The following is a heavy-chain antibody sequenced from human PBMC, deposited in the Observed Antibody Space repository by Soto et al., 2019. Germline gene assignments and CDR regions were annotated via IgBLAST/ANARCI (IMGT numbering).Heavy chain of an antibody. V-gene: IGHV1-8*01. CDR2: MNPDSGNT. D-gene: IGHD3-10*01. J-gene: IGHJ6*03. CDR1: GYTFSNYN. Sequence: QEQLVQSGAEVKKPGAPVKVSCKASGYTFSNYNINWVRQASGQVLEWMGWMNPDSGNTGYAEKFQGRVTTTRNSSISTAYMELSGLRSEDTAVYYCAREAASDPSFYYHYMDVWGKGTTVTVSS. CDR3: AREAASDPSFYYHYMDV.